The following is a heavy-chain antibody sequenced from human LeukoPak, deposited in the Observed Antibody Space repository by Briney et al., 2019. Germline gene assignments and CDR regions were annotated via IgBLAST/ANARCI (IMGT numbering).Heavy chain of an antibody. Sequence: GGSLRLSCAASGFTFSSYSMNWVRQAPGKGLEWVSSISSSSSYIYYADSVKGRFTVSRDNAKSSLYLQMNSLRAEDTAVYYCARDQKRWLQDSYGAFDIWGQGTMVTVSS. CDR2: ISSSSSYI. V-gene: IGHV3-21*01. J-gene: IGHJ3*02. CDR3: ARDQKRWLQDSYGAFDI. D-gene: IGHD5-24*01. CDR1: GFTFSSYS.